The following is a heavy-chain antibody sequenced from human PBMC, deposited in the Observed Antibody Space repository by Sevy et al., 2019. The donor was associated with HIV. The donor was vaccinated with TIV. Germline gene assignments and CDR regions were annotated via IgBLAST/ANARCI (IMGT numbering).Heavy chain of an antibody. D-gene: IGHD3-22*01. V-gene: IGHV3-23*01. CDR2: ISGSGGSGDKT. CDR3: ARKYDSSGYFDY. Sequence: GGSLRLSCAASGSTFSNYAMNWVRQAPGKGLEWVSGISGSGGSGDKTNYADSVKGRFTISRDDSKNSLYLQLNSLRAEDTAIYYCARKYDSSGYFDYWGQGTLVTVSS. J-gene: IGHJ4*02. CDR1: GSTFSNYA.